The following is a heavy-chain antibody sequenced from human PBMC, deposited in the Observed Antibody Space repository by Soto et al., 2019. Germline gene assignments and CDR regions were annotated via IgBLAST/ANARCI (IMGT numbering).Heavy chain of an antibody. V-gene: IGHV4-4*02. D-gene: IGHD2-8*02. Sequence: SETLSLTCVVSGGSISSNNWWSWVRQPPGKGLEWIGEIYHNGGTNYNPPLKSRAIISVDKSKNQFSLKLTSVAAAATAVYYCASRHGDYWRFDNWGQGTLVTVSS. J-gene: IGHJ4*02. CDR2: IYHNGGT. CDR3: ASRHGDYWRFDN. CDR1: GGSISSNNW.